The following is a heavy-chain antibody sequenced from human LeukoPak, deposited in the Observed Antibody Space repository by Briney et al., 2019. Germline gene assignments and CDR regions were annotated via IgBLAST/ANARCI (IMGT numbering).Heavy chain of an antibody. CDR1: GFTFSSYA. Sequence: GSLRLSCAASGFTFSSYAMSWVRQAPGKGLEWASAISGSGGSTYYADSVKGRFTISRDNSKNTLYLQMNSLRAEDTAVYYCAKLKGGDIVVVPAARLPDYWGQGTLVTVSS. CDR3: AKLKGGDIVVVPAARLPDY. V-gene: IGHV3-23*01. J-gene: IGHJ4*02. CDR2: ISGSGGST. D-gene: IGHD2-2*01.